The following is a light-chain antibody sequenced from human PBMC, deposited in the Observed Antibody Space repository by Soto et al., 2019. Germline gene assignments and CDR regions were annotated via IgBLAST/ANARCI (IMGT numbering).Light chain of an antibody. CDR1: QSVSSN. V-gene: IGKV3-15*01. CDR2: GAS. J-gene: IGKJ5*01. Sequence: EIVTMPSAATLSVSPGKRATLSCRASQSVSSNLAWYQQKPGQAPRFLIYGASTRATGSPARFSVSGSGTEFTLPISSLKSADFAVYPCQQHHNWPPFGQGTRLENK. CDR3: QQHHNWPP.